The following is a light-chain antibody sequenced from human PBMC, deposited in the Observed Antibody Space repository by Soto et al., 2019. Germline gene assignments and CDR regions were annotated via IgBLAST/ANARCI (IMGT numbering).Light chain of an antibody. J-gene: IGLJ1*01. Sequence: QSVLTQPPSATGSPGQRVAISCSGSSSNNGGYYVSWYQQLPGTAPKVLIYRNNQRPSGVTDRFSGSKSGTSASLAISGLRSDDEADYYCAAWDDSLSGYVFGTGTKLTVL. V-gene: IGLV1-47*01. CDR1: SSNNGGYY. CDR3: AAWDDSLSGYV. CDR2: RNN.